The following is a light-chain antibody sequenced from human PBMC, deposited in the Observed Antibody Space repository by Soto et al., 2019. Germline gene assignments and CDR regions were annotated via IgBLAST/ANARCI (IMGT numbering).Light chain of an antibody. V-gene: IGLV2-14*01. CDR3: SSDTSSSTLGVV. Sequence: QSALTQPASVSGSPGQSITISCTGTSSDVGGYNYVSWYQQHPGKAPKLMIYDVSNRPSGVSNRFAGSKSGNTASLTISGLQAEDEAAYYSSSDTSSSTLGVVFGGGTKLTVL. CDR1: SSDVGGYNY. J-gene: IGLJ2*01. CDR2: DVS.